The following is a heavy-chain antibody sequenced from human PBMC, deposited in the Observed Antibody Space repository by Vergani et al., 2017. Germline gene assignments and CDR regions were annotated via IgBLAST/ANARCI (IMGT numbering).Heavy chain of an antibody. CDR2: IDHTGRP. CDR1: GGSFTSYH. J-gene: IGHJ6*02. Sequence: QVQLQQWGGGLLKPSETLSLTCVVNGGSFTSYHWTWIRQSPGEGLEWVGDIDHTGRPDYNPSLKRRLTMSVVKSRNQFSLTLNSVTATDTAIYFCARGNTETNGHLYYYYCMDVWGQGTAVTVS. CDR3: ARGNTETNGHLYYYYCMDV. V-gene: IGHV4-34*01. D-gene: IGHD4-11*01.